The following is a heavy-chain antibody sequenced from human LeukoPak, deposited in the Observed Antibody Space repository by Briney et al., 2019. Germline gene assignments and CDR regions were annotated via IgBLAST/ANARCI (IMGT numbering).Heavy chain of an antibody. D-gene: IGHD4-11*01. CDR1: GFTFSGSA. J-gene: IGHJ6*03. CDR3: TVPTVTTYYYYYMDV. Sequence: PGGSLRLSCAASGFTFSGSAMHWVRQASGKGLEWVGRMRSKANSYATAYAASVKGRFTISRDDSKNTAYLQMNSLKTEDTAVYYCTVPTVTTYYYYYMDVWGKGTTVTVSS. CDR2: MRSKANSYAT. V-gene: IGHV3-73*01.